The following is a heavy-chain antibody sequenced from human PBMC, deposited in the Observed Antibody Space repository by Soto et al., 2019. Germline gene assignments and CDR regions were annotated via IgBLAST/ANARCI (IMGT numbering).Heavy chain of an antibody. CDR2: LNGGGSNT. J-gene: IGHJ4*02. CDR1: GFIFSSYA. Sequence: EGQLLQSGGGLVQPGGSLRLSCTGSGFIFSSYAISWVRQAPGKGLEWISGLNGGGSNTLYADSVKGRFTISRDNFKNTLYLQMNSLRAEDTAVYYCAKDKDGVITRSHFDYWGQGNLVTVSS. D-gene: IGHD3-22*01. CDR3: AKDKDGVITRSHFDY. V-gene: IGHV3-23*01.